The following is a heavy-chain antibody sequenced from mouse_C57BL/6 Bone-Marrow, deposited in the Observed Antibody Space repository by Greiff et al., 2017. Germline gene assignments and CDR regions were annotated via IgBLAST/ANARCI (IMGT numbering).Heavy chain of an antibody. J-gene: IGHJ2*01. CDR1: GYAFSSSW. V-gene: IGHV1-82*01. D-gene: IGHD3-3*01. CDR2: IYPGDGGT. CDR3: AWGCADFDY. Sequence: QVQLQQSGPELVKPGASVKISCKASGYAFSSSWMNWVKQRPGKGLEWIGRIYPGDGGTNYNEKFKGKATLTADKPSSTAYMQLSGLTSEDSAVYFCAWGCADFDYWGQGTTLTVSS.